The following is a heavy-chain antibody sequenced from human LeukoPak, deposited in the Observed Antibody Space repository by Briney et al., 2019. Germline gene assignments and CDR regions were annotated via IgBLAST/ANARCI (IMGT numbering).Heavy chain of an antibody. CDR3: ARDAILGVTWEYYFDY. CDR2: IRYDGSNK. CDR1: GFTFSSYG. V-gene: IGHV3-30*02. D-gene: IGHD2-21*01. Sequence: GGSLRLSCAASGFTFSSYGMHWVRQAPGKGLEWVAFIRYDGSNKYYADSVKGRFTISRDNAKNSLYLQMNSLRAEDTAVYYCARDAILGVTWEYYFDYWGQGTLVTVSS. J-gene: IGHJ4*02.